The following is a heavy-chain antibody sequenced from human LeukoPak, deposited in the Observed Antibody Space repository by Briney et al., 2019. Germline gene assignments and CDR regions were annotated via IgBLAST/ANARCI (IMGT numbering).Heavy chain of an antibody. D-gene: IGHD2-15*01. CDR2: ISSSGSTI. Sequence: GGSLRPSCAASGFTFSDYYMSWIRQGPGKGLEWVSYISSSGSTIYYADSVKGRFTISRDNAKNSLYLQMNSLRAEDTAVYYCARAGGSSYYYYYGMDVWGQGTTVTVSS. J-gene: IGHJ6*02. CDR1: GFTFSDYY. CDR3: ARAGGSSYYYYYGMDV. V-gene: IGHV3-11*01.